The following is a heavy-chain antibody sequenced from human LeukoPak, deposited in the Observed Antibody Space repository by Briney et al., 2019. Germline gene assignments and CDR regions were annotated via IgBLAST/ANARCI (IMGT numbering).Heavy chain of an antibody. Sequence: SETLSLTCTVSGGSISSSCYYWGWIRRPRGKGLEWFGSIYYSGRTHYNPSLTSQVTISVDTSTNQFSLKLSSVTAADTAVYYCARHGRYDFWSGYYPDYWGKGTLVTVSS. D-gene: IGHD3-3*01. CDR2: IYYSGRT. CDR1: GGSISSSCYY. J-gene: IGHJ4*02. V-gene: IGHV4-39*01. CDR3: ARHGRYDFWSGYYPDY.